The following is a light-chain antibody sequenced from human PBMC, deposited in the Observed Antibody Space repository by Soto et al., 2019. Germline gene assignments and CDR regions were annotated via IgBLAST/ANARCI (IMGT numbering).Light chain of an antibody. CDR1: QSISSW. Sequence: DIQMTQSPYTLSASVGDRVTITCRASQSISSWLAWYQQKPGKAPKLLIYKASSLESGVPSRFSGSGSGTEFTLTISSLQPDDFATYYCQQYNSYAWTFGQGTKVGIK. CDR2: KAS. CDR3: QQYNSYAWT. J-gene: IGKJ1*01. V-gene: IGKV1-5*03.